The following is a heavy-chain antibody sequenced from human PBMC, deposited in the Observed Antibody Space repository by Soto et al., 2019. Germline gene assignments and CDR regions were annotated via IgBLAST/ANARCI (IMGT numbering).Heavy chain of an antibody. CDR1: GDSVSIGSYY. CDR2: IYYTGST. Sequence: LSLTCTVSGDSVSIGSYYWSWIRQPPGKGLEWIGYIYYTGSTNYNPSLKSRVTISVDTSRNQFSLKLTSVTAADTAVYYCARFEDWFDPWGQGTRVTVSS. J-gene: IGHJ5*02. V-gene: IGHV4-61*01. CDR3: ARFEDWFDP. D-gene: IGHD3-9*01.